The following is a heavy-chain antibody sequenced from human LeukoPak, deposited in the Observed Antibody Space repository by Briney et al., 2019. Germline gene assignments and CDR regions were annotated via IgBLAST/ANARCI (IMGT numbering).Heavy chain of an antibody. CDR3: AKPYCSVGSCYPDTFGI. D-gene: IGHD2-15*01. CDR1: GYNFINFW. J-gene: IGHJ3*02. CDR2: IYPGDSDT. V-gene: IGHV5-51*01. Sequence: GESLKISCQAFGYNFINFWIGWVRQTPGKGLKWMGIIYPGDSDTRYSPSFQGQVTISADRSVSTAYLQWSSLKASDTAIYYCAKPYCSVGSCYPDTFGIWGQGTMVTVSS.